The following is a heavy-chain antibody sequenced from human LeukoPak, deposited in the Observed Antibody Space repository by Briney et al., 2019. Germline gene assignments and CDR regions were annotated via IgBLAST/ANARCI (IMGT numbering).Heavy chain of an antibody. CDR1: GFTFTSHW. J-gene: IGHJ4*02. Sequence: GGSLRLSCGASGFTFTSHWMHWVRQASGKGLVWVSRINSDGTSTTYADSVKGRFTISRDNAKNTLYLQMNSLRVEDTAVFHCAREGTYSNGPDYWGQGTLVTVSS. V-gene: IGHV3-74*01. D-gene: IGHD3-22*01. CDR3: AREGTYSNGPDY. CDR2: INSDGTST.